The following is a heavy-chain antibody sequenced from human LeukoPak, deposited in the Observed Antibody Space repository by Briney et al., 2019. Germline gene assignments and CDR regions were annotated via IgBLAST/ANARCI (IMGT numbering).Heavy chain of an antibody. D-gene: IGHD3-10*01. Sequence: SQTLSLTCAISGDSVSSNSAAWNWIRQSPSRGLEWLGRTYYRSKWYNDYAVSVKSRITINPDTSKNQFSLQLNPVTPEDTAVYYCARVDNYYGSGSYELDPWGQGTLVTVSS. CDR1: GDSVSSNSAA. V-gene: IGHV6-1*01. J-gene: IGHJ5*02. CDR2: TYYRSKWYN. CDR3: ARVDNYYGSGSYELDP.